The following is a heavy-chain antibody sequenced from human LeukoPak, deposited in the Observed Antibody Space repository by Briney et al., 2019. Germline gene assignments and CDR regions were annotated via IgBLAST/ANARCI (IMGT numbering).Heavy chain of an antibody. Sequence: SETLSLTCTVSGGSISSYYWSWIRQPAGKGLEWIGRIYTSGSTNYNPSLKSRVTMSVDTSKNQFSLKLSSVTAADTAVYYCARQVDGSGPQYYFAYWSQGTLVTVSS. V-gene: IGHV4-4*07. J-gene: IGHJ4*02. CDR1: GGSISSYY. D-gene: IGHD6-19*01. CDR3: ARQVDGSGPQYYFAY. CDR2: IYTSGST.